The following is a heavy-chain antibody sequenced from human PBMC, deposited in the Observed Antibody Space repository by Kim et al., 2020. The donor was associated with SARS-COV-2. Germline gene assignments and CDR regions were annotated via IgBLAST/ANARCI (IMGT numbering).Heavy chain of an antibody. D-gene: IGHD3-10*01. V-gene: IGHV1-18*01. CDR2: ISAYNGNT. CDR1: GYTFTNYG. J-gene: IGHJ6*02. Sequence: ASVKVSCKASGYTFTNYGISWVRQAPGQGLEWMGWISAYNGNTNYAQKFQGRVTMTTDTSTSTAYMELRSLRSDDTAVYYCARDPLSPNRIWFGELLAMDVWGQGTTVTVSS. CDR3: ARDPLSPNRIWFGELLAMDV.